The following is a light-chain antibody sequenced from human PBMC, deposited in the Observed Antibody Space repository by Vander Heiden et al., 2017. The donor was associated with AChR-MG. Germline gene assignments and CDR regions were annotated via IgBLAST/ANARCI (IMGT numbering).Light chain of an antibody. J-gene: IGLJ3*02. V-gene: IGLV1-47*01. CDR1: SSNIGSNY. Sequence: QSVLTQPPSESGTPGQRVTISCSGSSSNIGSNYVFWYQQLPGTAPKLLIYTNNQRPSGVPDRFSGSKSGTSASLAISGLRSEDEADYYCAAWDDSLSGGVFGGGTKLTVL. CDR3: AAWDDSLSGGV. CDR2: TNN.